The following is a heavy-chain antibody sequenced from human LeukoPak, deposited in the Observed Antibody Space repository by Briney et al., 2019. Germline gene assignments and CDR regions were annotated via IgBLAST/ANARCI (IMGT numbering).Heavy chain of an antibody. CDR1: GFTFSSYW. Sequence: GGSLRLSCAASGFTFSSYWMSWVRQAPGKGLEWVANIKQDGSGKYYVDSVKGRFTISRDNAKNSLYLQMNSLRAEDTAVYYCASRGGYFDWLLLDPFDYWGQGTLVTVSS. D-gene: IGHD3-9*01. CDR2: IKQDGSGK. CDR3: ASRGGYFDWLLLDPFDY. J-gene: IGHJ4*02. V-gene: IGHV3-7*01.